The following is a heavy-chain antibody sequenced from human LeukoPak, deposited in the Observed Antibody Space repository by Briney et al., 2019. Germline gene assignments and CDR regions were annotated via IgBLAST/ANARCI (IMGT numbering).Heavy chain of an antibody. D-gene: IGHD4-23*01. CDR2: IWYDGSNK. CDR3: AKEMTTVVTYDAFDI. CDR1: GFTFSSYG. V-gene: IGHV3-33*06. Sequence: HPGRSLRLSCAASGFTFSSYGMHWVRQAPGKGLEWVAVIWYDGSNKYYADSVKGRFTISRDNSKNTLYLQMNRLRAEDTAVYYCAKEMTTVVTYDAFDIWGQGTMVTVSS. J-gene: IGHJ3*02.